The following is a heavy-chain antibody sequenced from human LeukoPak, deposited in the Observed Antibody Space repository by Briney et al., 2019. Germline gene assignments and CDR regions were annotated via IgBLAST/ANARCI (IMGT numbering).Heavy chain of an antibody. CDR1: GFTFSSYS. CDR3: ARDRRPLRYFDC. V-gene: IGHV3-7*01. CDR2: IKQDGSEK. Sequence: GGSLRLSCAASGFTFSSYSMNWVRQAPGKGLEWVANIKQDGSEKYYVDSVKGRFTISRDNAKNSLYLQMNSLRAEDTAVYYCARDRRPLRYFDCWGQGTLVTVSS. J-gene: IGHJ4*02. D-gene: IGHD3-9*01.